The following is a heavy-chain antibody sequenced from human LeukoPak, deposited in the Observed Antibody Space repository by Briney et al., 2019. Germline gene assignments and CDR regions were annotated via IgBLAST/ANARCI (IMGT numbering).Heavy chain of an antibody. CDR1: GVSISTYY. CDR2: IYYSGNT. D-gene: IGHD5-18*01. CDR3: ASYRGYSYGYYFNY. Sequence: PSETLSLTCTVSGVSISTYYWSWLRQPPGKGLEWIGYIYYSGNTNYNPSLKSRVTISIDTSKNQFSLRLNSVTAADTAVCYCASYRGYSYGYYFNYWGQGTLVTVSS. J-gene: IGHJ4*02. V-gene: IGHV4-59*01.